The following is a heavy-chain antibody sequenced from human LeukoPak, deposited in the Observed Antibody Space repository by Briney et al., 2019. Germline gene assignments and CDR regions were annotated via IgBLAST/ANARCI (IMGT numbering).Heavy chain of an antibody. CDR2: ISANGGST. J-gene: IGHJ4*02. D-gene: IGHD3-3*01. V-gene: IGHV3-23*01. Sequence: GGSLRLSCGASGFTFSSYAMSWVRQAPGKGLEWVSAISANGGSTYYADSAKGRFTISRDNSKNTVYLQMKSLRPEDTAVYYCARWGDEFWSTKTEDYWGQGTLVTVSS. CDR3: ARWGDEFWSTKTEDY. CDR1: GFTFSSYA.